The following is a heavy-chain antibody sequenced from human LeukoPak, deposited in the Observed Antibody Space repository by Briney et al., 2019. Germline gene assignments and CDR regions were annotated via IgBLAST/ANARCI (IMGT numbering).Heavy chain of an antibody. Sequence: SETLSLTCSVSGDSISSYYWSWIRQSPGNGLEWISYVHFGGTSNTKPSLKRRTTMSVESSKTPFFLKFSSVTDGDTAVYYCARRSTGQYDPWGQGILVTVSS. V-gene: IGHV4-59*01. CDR1: GDSISSYY. J-gene: IGHJ5*02. CDR3: ARRSTGQYDP. CDR2: VHFGGTS. D-gene: IGHD1-14*01.